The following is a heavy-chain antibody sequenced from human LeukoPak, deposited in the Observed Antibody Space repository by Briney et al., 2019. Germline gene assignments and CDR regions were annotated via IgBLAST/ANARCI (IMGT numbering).Heavy chain of an antibody. D-gene: IGHD2-15*01. CDR1: GGSISSYY. CDR2: IYTSGST. V-gene: IGHV4-4*07. CDR3: ARYNHGGGSLAFDY. J-gene: IGHJ4*02. Sequence: SETLSLTCTVSGGSISSYYWSWIRQPAGKGLEWIGRIYTSGSTNYNPSLKSRVTMSVDTSKNQFSLKLSSVTAADTAVYYCARYNHGGGSLAFDYWGQGTLVTVSS.